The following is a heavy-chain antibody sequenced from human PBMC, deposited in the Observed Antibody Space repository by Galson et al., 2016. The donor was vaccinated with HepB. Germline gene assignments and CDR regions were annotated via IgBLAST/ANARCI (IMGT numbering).Heavy chain of an antibody. CDR3: AKEPAPVGSYGVYYYYGMDV. CDR2: MWNDAKSK. CDR1: GYTFSLSG. J-gene: IGHJ6*02. V-gene: IGHV3-30*02. Sequence: SLRLSCAASGYTFSLSGMHWVRQAPGKGLEWVAIMWNDAKSKYYADSVKGRFTISRDNSKNTLFLQMNSLRAEDTAVYYCAKEPAPVGSYGVYYYYGMDVWGQGTTVTVSS. D-gene: IGHD1-26*01.